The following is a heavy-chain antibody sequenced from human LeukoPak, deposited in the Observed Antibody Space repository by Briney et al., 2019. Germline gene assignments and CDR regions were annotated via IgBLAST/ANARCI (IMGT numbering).Heavy chain of an antibody. CDR2: IGGNGGST. CDR3: ATGAGSSWYFYY. Sequence: PGGSLRLSCAASRFTFSNYAMSWVRQAPGKGLEWVSAIGGNGGSTYYADSVKGRFTISRDNSKDTLYLQMNSLRANDTAVYYCATGAGSSWYFYYWGQGIPVTVSS. J-gene: IGHJ4*02. V-gene: IGHV3-23*01. D-gene: IGHD6-13*01. CDR1: RFTFSNYA.